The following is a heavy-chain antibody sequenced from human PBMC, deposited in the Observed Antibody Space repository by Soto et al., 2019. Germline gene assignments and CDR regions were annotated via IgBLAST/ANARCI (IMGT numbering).Heavy chain of an antibody. Sequence: QLQLQESGPGLVKPSETLSLTCTVSGGSISSSSYYWGWIRQPPGKGLEWIGTIYYSGSTYYNPSLKSRVTISVDTSKNQFSLKLSSLTAADTAVYYCARRGGVGATTYDYWGQGTLVTVSS. D-gene: IGHD1-26*01. CDR3: ARRGGVGATTYDY. CDR2: IYYSGST. V-gene: IGHV4-39*01. J-gene: IGHJ4*02. CDR1: GGSISSSSYY.